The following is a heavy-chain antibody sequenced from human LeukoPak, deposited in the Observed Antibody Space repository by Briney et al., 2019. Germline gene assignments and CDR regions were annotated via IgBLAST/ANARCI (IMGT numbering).Heavy chain of an antibody. D-gene: IGHD6-13*01. J-gene: IGHJ5*02. CDR1: GYTFTSYG. V-gene: IGHV1-18*01. Sequence: APVKVSCKASGYTFTSYGISWVRQAPGQGLEWMGWISAYNGNTNYAQKLQGRVTMTTDTSTSTAYMELRSLRSDDTAVYYCARSDRGSSWYMYDPWGQGTLVTVSS. CDR3: ARSDRGSSWYMYDP. CDR2: ISAYNGNT.